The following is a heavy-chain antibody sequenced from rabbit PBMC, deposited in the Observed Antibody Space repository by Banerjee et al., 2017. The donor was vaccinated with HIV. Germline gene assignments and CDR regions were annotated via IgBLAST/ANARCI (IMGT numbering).Heavy chain of an antibody. CDR3: AREEYVGYGYANL. V-gene: IGHV1S45*01. CDR1: GFSFSSSYW. Sequence: QEQLEESGGDLVKPEGSLTLTCTASGFSFSSSYWICWIRQAPGKGLEWIACIDAGSNGNTYYASWAKGRFTVSKTSSTTVTLQMTSLTAADTATYFCAREEYVGYGYANLWGPGPLVTVS. D-gene: IGHD6-1*01. CDR2: IDAGSNGNT. J-gene: IGHJ4*01.